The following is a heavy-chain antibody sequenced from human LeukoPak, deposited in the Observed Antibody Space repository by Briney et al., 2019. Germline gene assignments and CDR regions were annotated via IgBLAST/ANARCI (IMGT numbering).Heavy chain of an antibody. CDR1: GFTFSSYA. CDR2: ISGSGGST. Sequence: PGGSLRLSCAASGFTFSSYAMSWVRQAPGKGLEWVSAISGSGGSTYYADSVKGRITISRDNSKNTLYLQMNSLRAEDTAVYYCAKGVAVAIYYYGMDVWGQGTTVTVSS. V-gene: IGHV3-23*01. CDR3: AKGVAVAIYYYGMDV. J-gene: IGHJ6*02. D-gene: IGHD6-19*01.